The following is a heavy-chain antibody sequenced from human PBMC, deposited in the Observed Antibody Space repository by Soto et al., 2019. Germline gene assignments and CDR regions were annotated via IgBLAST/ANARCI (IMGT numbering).Heavy chain of an antibody. CDR1: GFNFGREA. CDR3: AKDWGLGM. CDR2: ISYDGSDT. Sequence: GGSLRLSCAASGFNFGREAMSWVRQDPGKGLQWVASISYDGSDTLYIDSVKGRFTISGDNSKRTVDLQMNSLRPEDTAVYYCAKDWGLGMWGQGTLVTVSS. V-gene: IGHV3-30*04. D-gene: IGHD3-16*01. J-gene: IGHJ4*02.